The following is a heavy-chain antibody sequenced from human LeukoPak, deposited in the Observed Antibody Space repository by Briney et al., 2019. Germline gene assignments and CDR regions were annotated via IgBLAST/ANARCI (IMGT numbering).Heavy chain of an antibody. D-gene: IGHD2/OR15-2a*01. CDR3: ARAVNPPAYFVFMDV. J-gene: IGHJ6*04. CDR1: GFTFSSYG. Sequence: GGSLRLSCAASGFTFSSYGMNWVRQAPGKGLEWVSSISSSSSYIYYADSVKGRFTISRDNAKNSLYLQMNSLRAEDTAVYYCARAVNPPAYFVFMDVWGKGTTVTVSS. CDR2: ISSSSSYI. V-gene: IGHV3-21*01.